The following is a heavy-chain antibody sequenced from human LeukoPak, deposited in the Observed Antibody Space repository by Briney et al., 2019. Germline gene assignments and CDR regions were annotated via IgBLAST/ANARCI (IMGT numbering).Heavy chain of an antibody. J-gene: IGHJ4*02. Sequence: PSQTLSLICTVSGGSISSGSYYWSWIRQPAGKGLEWIGRIYTSGSTNYNPSLKSRVTISVDTSKNQFSLKLSSVTAADTAVYYCARGAIVVVPAAYFDCWGQGTLVTVSS. CDR3: ARGAIVVVPAAYFDC. V-gene: IGHV4-61*02. CDR2: IYTSGST. D-gene: IGHD2-2*01. CDR1: GGSISSGSYY.